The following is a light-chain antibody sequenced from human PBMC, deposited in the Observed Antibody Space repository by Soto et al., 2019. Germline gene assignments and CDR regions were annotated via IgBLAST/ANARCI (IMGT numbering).Light chain of an antibody. CDR3: QQYTDLWT. CDR1: ETVIRN. J-gene: IGKJ1*01. V-gene: IGKV3-15*01. Sequence: ETLMTQSPATLSVSPGERVTLSCGASETVIRNLAWYQQKPGQAPSLLIYDASTRATGVPARFSGSGSGTEFTITISRLQSEDFAVYSCQQYTDLWTFGQGTRVE. CDR2: DAS.